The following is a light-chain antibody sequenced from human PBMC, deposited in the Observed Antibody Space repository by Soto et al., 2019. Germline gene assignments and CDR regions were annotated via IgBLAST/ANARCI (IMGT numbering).Light chain of an antibody. CDR2: DAS. CDR3: LQYHYWWT. J-gene: IGKJ1*01. CDR1: QSVSSY. V-gene: IGKV3-11*01. Sequence: EIVLTQSPGTLSLSAGERATLSCRASQSVSSYLAWYQQKPGQAPRLLIYDASNRATGIPARFSGSGSGTDFTLTISSLEPEDFAVYYCLQYHYWWTFGQGTKVDIK.